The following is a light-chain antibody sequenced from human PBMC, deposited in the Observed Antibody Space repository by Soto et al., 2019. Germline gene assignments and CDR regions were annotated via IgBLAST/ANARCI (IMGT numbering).Light chain of an antibody. Sequence: EIVMTQSPATLSVSPGERVTLSCRASQSVSSNLAWYQQKPGQAPRLLIYDASTRVTGIPDRFSGSGSGTEFTLTISSLQSEDFAVYYCQHYNNWPLTFGQGTKVEIK. CDR1: QSVSSN. CDR3: QHYNNWPLT. J-gene: IGKJ1*01. CDR2: DAS. V-gene: IGKV3-15*01.